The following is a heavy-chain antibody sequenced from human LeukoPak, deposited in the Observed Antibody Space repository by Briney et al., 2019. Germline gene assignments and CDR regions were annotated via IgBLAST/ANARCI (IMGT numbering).Heavy chain of an antibody. V-gene: IGHV3-74*01. D-gene: IGHD2-2*01. CDR1: GFTFSNFW. CDR2: INSDGSDT. CDR3: ARGGCSSTSCLVS. J-gene: IGHJ5*02. Sequence: GGSLRLSCAASGFTFSNFWMHWVRQAPGKGLVWVSRINSDGSDTNYADSVKGRFTISRDNAKNTLSLQMNSLRPDDTAIYYCARGGCSSTSCLVSWGQGTLVTDSS.